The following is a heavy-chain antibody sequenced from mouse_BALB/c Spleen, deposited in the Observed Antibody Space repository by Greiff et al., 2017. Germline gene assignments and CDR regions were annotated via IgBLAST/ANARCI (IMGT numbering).Heavy chain of an antibody. CDR1: GFTFTDYY. Sequence: EVQGVESGGGLVQPGGSLRLSCATSGFTFTDYYMSWVRQPPGKALEWLGFIRNKANGYTTEYSASVKGRFTISRDNSQSILYLQMNTLRAEDSATYYCARGGNYDAMDYWGQGTSVTVSS. CDR3: ARGGNYDAMDY. CDR2: IRNKANGYTT. V-gene: IGHV7-3*02. D-gene: IGHD2-1*01. J-gene: IGHJ4*01.